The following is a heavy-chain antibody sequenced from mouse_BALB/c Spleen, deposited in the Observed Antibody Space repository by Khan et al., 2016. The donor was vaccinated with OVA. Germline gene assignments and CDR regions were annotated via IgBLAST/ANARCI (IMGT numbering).Heavy chain of an antibody. CDR3: TRHGYGAGFTY. V-gene: IGHV1S135*01. D-gene: IGHD2-2*01. J-gene: IGHJ3*01. CDR2: IDPFSGGT. CDR1: GYSFTTYY. Sequence: EVQLQQSGPELMKPGASVKISCKASGYSFTTYYIHWIMQSHGKSLEWIGYIDPFSGGTTYNQKFKGKSTLTVAKSSSTAYIPLSNLTSEDSAVYYWTRHGYGAGFTYWGQGTLVTVSA.